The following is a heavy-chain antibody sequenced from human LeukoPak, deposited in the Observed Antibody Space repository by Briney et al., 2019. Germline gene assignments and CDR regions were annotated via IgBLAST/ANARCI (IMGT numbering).Heavy chain of an antibody. CDR2: IIPIFGTA. Sequence: SVKVSCKASGGTFSSYAISWVRQAPGQGLEWMGGIIPIFGTANYAQKFQGRVTITADESTSTAYMELSSLRSEDTAVYYCASDVVVPGLFVFGHWGQGTLVTVSS. CDR3: ASDVVVPGLFVFGH. D-gene: IGHD2-2*01. J-gene: IGHJ4*02. V-gene: IGHV1-69*13. CDR1: GGTFSSYA.